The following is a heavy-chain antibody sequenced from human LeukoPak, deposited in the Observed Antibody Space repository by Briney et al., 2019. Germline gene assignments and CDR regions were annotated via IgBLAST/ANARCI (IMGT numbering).Heavy chain of an antibody. J-gene: IGHJ5*02. CDR1: GGSFSGYY. D-gene: IGHD2-2*01. CDR2: INHSGST. Sequence: SETLSLTCAVYGGSFSGYYWSWIRQPPGKGLEWIGEINHSGSTNYNPSLKSRVTISVDTSKNQFSLKLSSVTAADTAVYYCARGQTPDIVAVPAAMGVADWFDPWGQGTLVTVSS. CDR3: ARGQTPDIVAVPAAMGVADWFDP. V-gene: IGHV4-34*01.